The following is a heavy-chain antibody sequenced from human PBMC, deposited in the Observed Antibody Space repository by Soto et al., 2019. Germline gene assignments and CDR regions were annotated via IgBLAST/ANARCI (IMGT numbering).Heavy chain of an antibody. Sequence: QVELVQSGAEVKKPGASVKVSCQASGYSFTAYFMHWVRRAPGQGLEWVGRINPSSGSTSYAQKFQGRVTMTRDTSTSTVYMELSSLRSEDTAVFYCARGSGSFVYGMDVWGQGTTVTVSS. D-gene: IGHD3-10*01. CDR2: INPSSGST. V-gene: IGHV1-46*01. CDR3: ARGSGSFVYGMDV. J-gene: IGHJ6*02. CDR1: GYSFTAYF.